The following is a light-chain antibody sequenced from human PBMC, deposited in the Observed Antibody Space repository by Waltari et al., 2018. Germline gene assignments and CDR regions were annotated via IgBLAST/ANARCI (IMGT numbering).Light chain of an antibody. CDR1: SSNIGAGYD. J-gene: IGLJ2*01. V-gene: IGLV1-40*01. Sequence: QSVLTQPPSVSGAPGQRVTISCTGSSSNIGAGYDVHWYQQVPGTAPKLLIYDNSNRPAGVPDRFSGSNAGASASLAITGLQADDEADYYCQSYDSSLSGVVFGGGTKLTVL. CDR2: DNS. CDR3: QSYDSSLSGVV.